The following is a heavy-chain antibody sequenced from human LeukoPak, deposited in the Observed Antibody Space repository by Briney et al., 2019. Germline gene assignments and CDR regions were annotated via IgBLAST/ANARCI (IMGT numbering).Heavy chain of an antibody. J-gene: IGHJ4*01. CDR1: GGSITTTNYY. D-gene: IGHD7-27*01. V-gene: IGHV4-39*02. Sequence: SETLSLTCTVSGGSITTTNYYWAGIRQPPGEGLQWIGSDYYRGNPYSNPSLESRITMSVDTSKSQFSLRLTSVTAADTALYYCARDTVPPRNATEQKTGTYYWGLGTLVTVSS. CDR2: DYYRGNP. CDR3: ARDTVPPRNATEQKTGTYY.